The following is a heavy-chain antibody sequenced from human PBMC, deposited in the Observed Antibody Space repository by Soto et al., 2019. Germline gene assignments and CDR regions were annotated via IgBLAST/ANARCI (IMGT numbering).Heavy chain of an antibody. J-gene: IGHJ4*02. CDR1: GFTFNIYS. Sequence: EVQLVESGGDLVQRGGSLRLSCAASGFTFNIYSMNWVRQAPGKGLEWFSYITSDTKTIKYADSVKGRFTISRDNAKNSLYLQTNSLRDVDTAVYYCARSVEGHFDYWGQGTVVTVSS. D-gene: IGHD6-19*01. V-gene: IGHV3-48*02. CDR3: ARSVEGHFDY. CDR2: ITSDTKTI.